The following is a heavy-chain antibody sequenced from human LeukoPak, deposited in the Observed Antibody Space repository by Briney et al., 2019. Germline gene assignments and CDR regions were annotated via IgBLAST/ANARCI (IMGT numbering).Heavy chain of an antibody. Sequence: SETLSLTCAVYGGSFSAYYWSWIRQPPGKGLEWIGEIDHSGSTNYNPSLKSRVTISVDTSKNQFSLKLSSVTAADTAVYYCARQLLGRLHFDFWGQGTLVTVSS. CDR2: IDHSGST. J-gene: IGHJ4*02. CDR3: ARQLLGRLHFDF. CDR1: GGSFSAYY. D-gene: IGHD5-24*01. V-gene: IGHV4-34*01.